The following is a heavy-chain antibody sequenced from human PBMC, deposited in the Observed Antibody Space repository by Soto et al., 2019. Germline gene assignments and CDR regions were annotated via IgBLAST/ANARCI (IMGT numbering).Heavy chain of an antibody. CDR1: VFTFSSYS. V-gene: IGHV3-48*02. CDR2: ISSSSSTI. CDR3: ARDLGGDCTNGVCYTGYYYGMEV. D-gene: IGHD2-8*01. J-gene: IGHJ6*01. Sequence: PVGSLRLSCASSVFTFSSYSMNCVRHSPGKWLEWVSYISSSSSTIYYADSVKGRFTISRDNAKNSLYLQMNSLRDEDTAVYYCARDLGGDCTNGVCYTGYYYGMEVWGQGTTVNVSS.